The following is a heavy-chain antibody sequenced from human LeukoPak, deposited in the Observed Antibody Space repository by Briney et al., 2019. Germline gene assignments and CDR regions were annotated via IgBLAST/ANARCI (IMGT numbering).Heavy chain of an antibody. D-gene: IGHD3-16*01. Sequence: GGSLRLSCAASGFTFSTYGMHWVRQAPGKGLEWVGRTKNKVNGYSTIYAASVKGRFTISRDDSKNTAYLQMNSLKTEDTAVYYCTRFRGTDYWGQGTLVTVSS. CDR2: TKNKVNGYST. CDR1: GFTFSTYG. CDR3: TRFRGTDY. J-gene: IGHJ4*02. V-gene: IGHV3-72*01.